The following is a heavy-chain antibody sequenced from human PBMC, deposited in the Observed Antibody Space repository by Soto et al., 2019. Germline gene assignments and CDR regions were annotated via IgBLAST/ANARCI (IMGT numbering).Heavy chain of an antibody. CDR2: IYYSGNA. J-gene: IGHJ4*02. CDR3: ARHGARYGDIYFDN. D-gene: IGHD4-17*01. Sequence: SETLSLTCTVSGGSIVNNNYYWDWLRHPPGKGLEWIGGIYYSGNAYYSPSLKSRATLSVDTSRNQFSLSLNSVTAADRAVYYCARHGARYGDIYFDNWGQGILVTVSS. V-gene: IGHV4-39*01. CDR1: GGSIVNNNYY.